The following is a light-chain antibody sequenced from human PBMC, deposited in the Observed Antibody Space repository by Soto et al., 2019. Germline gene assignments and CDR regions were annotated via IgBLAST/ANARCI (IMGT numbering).Light chain of an antibody. Sequence: TQSAGTVSLSPWERATLSCRASQTVRNNYLAWYHQKPGQAPRFLIYDASSRATGIPDRFSGGGSGTDLTITISRLEPEDGVVDDGQQFSSYPLTFCGGTKV. CDR2: DAS. CDR3: QQFSSYPLT. CDR1: QTVRNNY. J-gene: IGKJ4*01. V-gene: IGKV3-20*01.